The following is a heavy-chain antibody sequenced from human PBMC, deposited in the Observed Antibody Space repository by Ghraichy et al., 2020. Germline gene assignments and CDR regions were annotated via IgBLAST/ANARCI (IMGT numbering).Heavy chain of an antibody. V-gene: IGHV4-59*01. CDR3: ARAPYYDYVWGSYRYTGYFDY. D-gene: IGHD3-16*02. CDR1: GGSISSYY. CDR2: IYYSGST. J-gene: IGHJ4*02. Sequence: SETLSLTCTVSGGSISSYYWSWIRQPPGKGLEWIGYIYYSGSTNYNPSLKSRVTISVDTSKNQFSLKLSSVTAADTAVYYCARAPYYDYVWGSYRYTGYFDYWGQGTLVTVSS.